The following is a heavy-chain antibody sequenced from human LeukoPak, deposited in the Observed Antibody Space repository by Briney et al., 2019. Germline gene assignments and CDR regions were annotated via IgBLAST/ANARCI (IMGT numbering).Heavy chain of an antibody. CDR3: ARGGYCGGDCYFYY. Sequence: PSETLSLTCAVSGGSISSGGYSWSWIRQPPGKGLEWIGEINHSGSTNYNPSLKSRVTISVDTSKNQFYLKLSSVTAADTAVYYCARGGYCGGDCYFYYWGQGTLVTVSS. V-gene: IGHV4-30-2*01. CDR1: GGSISSGGYS. D-gene: IGHD2-21*02. CDR2: INHSGST. J-gene: IGHJ4*02.